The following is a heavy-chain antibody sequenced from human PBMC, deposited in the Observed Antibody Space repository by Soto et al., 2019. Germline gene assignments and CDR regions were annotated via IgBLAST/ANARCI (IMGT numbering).Heavy chain of an antibody. Sequence: QVQLVQSGAEVKKPGASVKVSCKASGYTFTSYDINWVRQATGQGLEWMGWMNPNSGNTGYAQKFQGRINMTRNTSISTAYMELSSMRSEDTAVYYCARGGYSYGQYYFDYWGQGTLVIVSS. CDR2: MNPNSGNT. V-gene: IGHV1-8*01. J-gene: IGHJ4*02. D-gene: IGHD5-18*01. CDR3: ARGGYSYGQYYFDY. CDR1: GYTFTSYD.